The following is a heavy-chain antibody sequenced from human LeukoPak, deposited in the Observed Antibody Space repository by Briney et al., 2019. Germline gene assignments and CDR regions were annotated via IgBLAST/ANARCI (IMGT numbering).Heavy chain of an antibody. CDR2: ISVSGAGT. J-gene: IGHJ6*03. CDR1: GFTFSSYA. D-gene: IGHD6-13*01. CDR3: ARDMYSSSWYRGYYYYYMDV. Sequence: PGGSLRLSCAASGFTFSSYAMGWVRQAPGKGLEWVSAISVSGAGTYYADSVKGRFTISRDNAKNSLYLQMNSLRAEDTAVYYCARDMYSSSWYRGYYYYYMDVWGKGTTVTVSS. V-gene: IGHV3-23*01.